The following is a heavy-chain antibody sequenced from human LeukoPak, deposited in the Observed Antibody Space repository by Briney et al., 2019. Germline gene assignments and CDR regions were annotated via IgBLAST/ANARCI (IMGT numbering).Heavy chain of an antibody. CDR2: INHSGST. CDR3: GAYYDSSGYYY. J-gene: IGHJ4*02. Sequence: SETLSLTCAVYGGSFSGYYWSWTRQPPGKGLEWIGEINHSGSTNYNPSLKSRVTISVDTSKNQFSLKLSSVTAADTAVYYCGAYYDSSGYYYWGQGTLVTVSS. D-gene: IGHD3-22*01. V-gene: IGHV4-34*01. CDR1: GGSFSGYY.